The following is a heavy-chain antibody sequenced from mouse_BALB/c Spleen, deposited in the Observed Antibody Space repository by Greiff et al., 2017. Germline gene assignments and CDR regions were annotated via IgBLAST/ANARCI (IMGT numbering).Heavy chain of an antibody. CDR1: GYSITSGYY. V-gene: IGHV3-6*02. CDR2: ISYDGSN. Sequence: EVQLVESGPGLVKPSQSLSLTCSVTGYSITSGYYWNWIRQFPGNKLEWMGYISYDGSNNYNPSLKNRISITRDTSKDQFFLKLNSVTTEDTATYYCARDPLRGDYAMDYWGQGTSVTVSS. J-gene: IGHJ4*01. D-gene: IGHD1-1*01. CDR3: ARDPLRGDYAMDY.